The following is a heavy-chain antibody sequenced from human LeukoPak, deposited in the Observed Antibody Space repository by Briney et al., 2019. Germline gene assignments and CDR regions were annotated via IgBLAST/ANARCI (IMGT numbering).Heavy chain of an antibody. J-gene: IGHJ4*02. CDR1: GGSISSYY. V-gene: IGHV4-59*12. Sequence: SETLSLTCTVSGGSISSYYWSWIRQPPGKGLEWIGYIYYSGSTYYNPSLKSRVAISVDTSKNQFSLKLSSVTAADTAVYYCARATYGDSRFDYWGQGTLVTVSS. CDR3: ARATYGDSRFDY. CDR2: IYYSGST. D-gene: IGHD4-17*01.